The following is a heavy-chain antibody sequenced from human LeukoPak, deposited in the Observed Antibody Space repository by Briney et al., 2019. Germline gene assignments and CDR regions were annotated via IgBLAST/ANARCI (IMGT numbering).Heavy chain of an antibody. J-gene: IGHJ3*02. CDR3: ARERGDNYYDSSGYSPEAFDI. Sequence: QTGGSLRLSCAASGFTFDDYAMHWVRQAPGKGLEWVSGISWNSGSIGYADSVKGRFTISRDKAKNSLYLQMNSLRAEDTALYYCARERGDNYYDSSGYSPEAFDIWGQGTMVTVSS. CDR2: ISWNSGSI. D-gene: IGHD3-22*01. V-gene: IGHV3-9*01. CDR1: GFTFDDYA.